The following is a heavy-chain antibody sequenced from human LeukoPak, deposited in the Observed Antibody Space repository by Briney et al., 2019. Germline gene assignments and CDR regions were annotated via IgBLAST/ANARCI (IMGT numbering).Heavy chain of an antibody. V-gene: IGHV4-39*01. CDR2: IYYSGYT. CDR3: ARHVGYCSSTSCYTYYYMDV. Sequence: SETLSLTCTVSGGSTSSTTYYWGWLRQPPGRGLEWIGSIYYSGYTYYNPSLKSRVTISVDTSKNQFSLKLSSVTAADTAVYYCARHVGYCSSTSCYTYYYMDVWGKGTTVTVSS. J-gene: IGHJ6*03. D-gene: IGHD2-2*02. CDR1: GGSTSSTTYY.